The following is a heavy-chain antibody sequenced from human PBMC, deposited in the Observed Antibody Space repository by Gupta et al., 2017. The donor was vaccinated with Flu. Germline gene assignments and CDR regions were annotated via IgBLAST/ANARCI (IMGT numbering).Heavy chain of an antibody. Sequence: VRQPPGKGQEWVGRITSETAGGTIHYAAPVKGRFTISRDNSENTLHLQMNSLKTEDTAVYYCTASQTSGAYDIWGRGTVVTVSS. D-gene: IGHD3-10*01. CDR3: TASQTSGAYDI. CDR2: ITSETAGGTI. J-gene: IGHJ3*02. V-gene: IGHV3-15*01.